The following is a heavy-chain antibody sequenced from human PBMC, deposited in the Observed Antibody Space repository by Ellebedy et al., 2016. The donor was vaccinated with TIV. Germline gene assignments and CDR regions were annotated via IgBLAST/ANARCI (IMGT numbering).Heavy chain of an antibody. CDR1: GGSIGSYF. Sequence: PSETLSLTCTVSGGSIGSYFWSWIRQPPGKGLEWIGYIDYSGNTNYNPSLQSRVTVSVDTYKNQFSLKLSSVTAADTAVYFCARHDLRYYESSGFYYGGWFDPWGQGTLVTVSS. CDR3: ARHDLRYYESSGFYYGGWFDP. D-gene: IGHD3-22*01. CDR2: IDYSGNT. J-gene: IGHJ5*02. V-gene: IGHV4-59*08.